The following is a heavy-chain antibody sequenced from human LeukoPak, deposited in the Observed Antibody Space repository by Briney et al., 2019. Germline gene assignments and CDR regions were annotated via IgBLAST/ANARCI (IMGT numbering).Heavy chain of an antibody. J-gene: IGHJ4*02. CDR3: ARGVTTVTTPFDS. V-gene: IGHV4-61*08. Sequence: SETLSLTCTVSGVSISSGGYYWSWIRQHPGKGLEWIGYIYYSGSTNYNPSLKSRVTISVDTSKNQFSLKLSSVTAADTAVYYCARGVTTVTTPFDSWGQGALVTVSS. D-gene: IGHD4-17*01. CDR1: GVSISSGGYY. CDR2: IYYSGST.